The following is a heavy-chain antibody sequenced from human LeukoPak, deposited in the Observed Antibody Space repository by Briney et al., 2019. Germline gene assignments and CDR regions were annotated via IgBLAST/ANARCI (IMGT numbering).Heavy chain of an antibody. J-gene: IGHJ4*02. Sequence: GESLRLSCAGSGFTLSSQPMSWVRQAPGKGLEWVSSISFSGDTYYADSVKGRFTISRDNSKSTMYLQMNSLRGEDTAVYYCAKDRWGSSGWYSDYWGQGALVTVSS. CDR1: GFTLSSQP. CDR2: ISFSGDT. D-gene: IGHD6-19*01. CDR3: AKDRWGSSGWYSDY. V-gene: IGHV3-23*01.